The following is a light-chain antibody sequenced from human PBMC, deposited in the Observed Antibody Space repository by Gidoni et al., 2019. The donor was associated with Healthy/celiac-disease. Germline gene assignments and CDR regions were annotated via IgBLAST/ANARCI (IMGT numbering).Light chain of an antibody. V-gene: IGLV1-44*01. CDR3: AAWDDSLNGWV. J-gene: IGLJ3*02. CDR1: SSNIVSNT. CDR2: SNN. Sequence: QSVLPQPPSASGTPGQRFTITCSGSSSNIVSNTVNWYQRLPGTAPKLLIYSNNQRPSGVPDRFSGSKAVTSASLAISGLQSEDEADYYGAAWDDSLNGWVFGGGTKLTVL.